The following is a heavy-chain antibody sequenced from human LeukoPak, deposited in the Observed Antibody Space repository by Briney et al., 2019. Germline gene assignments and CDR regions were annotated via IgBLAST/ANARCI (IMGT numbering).Heavy chain of an antibody. CDR2: ISSSSSYI. CDR3: ARDGYGSGSYYIGWFDP. D-gene: IGHD3-10*01. CDR1: GFAFSSYS. J-gene: IGHJ5*02. Sequence: GGSLRLSCAASGFAFSSYSMNWVRQAPGKGLEWVSSISSSSSYIYYADSVKGRFTISRDNAKNSLYLQMNSLRAEDTAVYYCARDGYGSGSYYIGWFDPWGQGTLVTVSS. V-gene: IGHV3-21*01.